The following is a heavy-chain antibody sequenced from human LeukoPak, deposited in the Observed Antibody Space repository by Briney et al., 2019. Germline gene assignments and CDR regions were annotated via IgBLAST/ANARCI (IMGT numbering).Heavy chain of an antibody. J-gene: IGHJ4*02. V-gene: IGHV3-73*01. D-gene: IGHD3-22*01. CDR1: GFTFSSYA. CDR2: IRSKANSYAT. Sequence: GGSLRLSCAASGFTFSSYAMHWVRQASGKGLEWVGRIRSKANSYATAHAASVKGRFTISRDDSKNTAYLQMNSLKTEDTAVYYCTGYYDSSGYPTFDYWGQGTLVTVSS. CDR3: TGYYDSSGYPTFDY.